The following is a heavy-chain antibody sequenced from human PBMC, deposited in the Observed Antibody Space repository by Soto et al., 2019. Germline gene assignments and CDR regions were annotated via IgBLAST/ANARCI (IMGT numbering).Heavy chain of an antibody. V-gene: IGHV1-3*01. CDR2: INAGNGNT. CDR1: GYTFTSYA. D-gene: IGHD2-15*01. Sequence: QVQLVQSGAEVKKPGASVKVSCKASGYTFTSYAMHWVRQAPGQRLEWMGWINAGNGNTKYSQKLQGRVTITRDTPASTAYMELSSLRSEDTAVYYCARGPGGPDGPGDYWGQGTLVTVSS. J-gene: IGHJ4*02. CDR3: ARGPGGPDGPGDY.